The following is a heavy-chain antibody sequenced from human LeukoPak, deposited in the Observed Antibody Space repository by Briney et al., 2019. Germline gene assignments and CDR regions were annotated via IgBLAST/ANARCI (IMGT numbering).Heavy chain of an antibody. V-gene: IGHV1-58*02. D-gene: IGHD3-10*01. CDR1: GFTFTSSA. CDR2: IVVGSGNT. J-gene: IGHJ5*02. Sequence: SVTVSCKASGFTFTSSAMQWVRQARGQRLEWIGWIVVGSGNTNYAQKFQERVTITRDMSTSTAYMELSSLRSEDTAVYYCAAVVYYGSGSYTYWFDPWGQGTLVTVSS. CDR3: AAVVYYGSGSYTYWFDP.